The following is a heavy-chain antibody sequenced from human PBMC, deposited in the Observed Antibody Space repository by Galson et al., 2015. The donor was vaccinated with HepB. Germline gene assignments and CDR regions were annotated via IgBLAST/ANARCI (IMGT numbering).Heavy chain of an antibody. CDR1: GFTFSSYS. CDR2: ISSSSSYI. J-gene: IGHJ6*03. Sequence: SLRLSCAASGFTFSSYSMNWVRQAPGKGLEWVSSISSSSSYIYYADSVKGRFTISRDNAKNSLYLQMNGLRAEDTAVYYCARDTDSHDFWSGYSYYMDVWGKGTTVTVSS. D-gene: IGHD3-3*01. V-gene: IGHV3-21*01. CDR3: ARDTDSHDFWSGYSYYMDV.